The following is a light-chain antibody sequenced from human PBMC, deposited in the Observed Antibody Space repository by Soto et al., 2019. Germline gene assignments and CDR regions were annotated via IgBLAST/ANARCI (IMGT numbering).Light chain of an antibody. J-gene: IGKJ4*01. CDR3: QQYNNWPPLT. V-gene: IGKV3-15*01. CDR2: GAS. CDR1: QSVSSN. Sequence: EIVMTQSPATLSVSPGERATLSCRASQSVSSNLAWYQQKPGQAPRLLMYGASTRATGIPARFSGSGSGTEFTLTISSLQSEDFAVYYCQQYNNWPPLTFGGGTKEEIK.